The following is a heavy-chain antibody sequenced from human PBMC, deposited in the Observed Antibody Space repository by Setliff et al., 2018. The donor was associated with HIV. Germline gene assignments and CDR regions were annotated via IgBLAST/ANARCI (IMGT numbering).Heavy chain of an antibody. J-gene: IGHJ4*02. D-gene: IGHD3-16*01. CDR1: SDSITTYY. CDR2: IFTSGST. Sequence: PSETLSLTCSVSSDSITTYYWTWIRRPVGKGLEWIGRIFTSGSTNYNPSLKSRVTMSFDRSKNQFSLKLTSMTAADTAVYYCARGGSRGLDYWGQGTPVTVSS. CDR3: ARGGSRGLDY. V-gene: IGHV4-4*07.